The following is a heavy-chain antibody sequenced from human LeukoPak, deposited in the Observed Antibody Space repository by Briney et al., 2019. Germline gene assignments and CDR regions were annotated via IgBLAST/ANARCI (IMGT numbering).Heavy chain of an antibody. CDR2: ISSSGSTI. V-gene: IGHV3-11*04. J-gene: IGHJ3*02. Sequence: GGSLRLSCAASGFTFSDYYMSWIRQAPGKGLEWVSYISSSGSTIYYADSVKGRFTISRDNAKNSLYLQMNSLRAEDTAVYYCASDYDFWSGYYPDAFDIWGQGTMVTVSS. CDR1: GFTFSDYY. D-gene: IGHD3-3*01. CDR3: ASDYDFWSGYYPDAFDI.